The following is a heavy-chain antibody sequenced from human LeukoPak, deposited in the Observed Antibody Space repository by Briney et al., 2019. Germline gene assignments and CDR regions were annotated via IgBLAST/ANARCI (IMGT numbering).Heavy chain of an antibody. D-gene: IGHD3-16*01. CDR3: ARDMWDYVWGSYSNADY. CDR1: GYTFTGYY. CDR2: INPNSGGT. V-gene: IGHV1-2*02. J-gene: IGHJ4*02. Sequence: ASVKVSCKASGYTFTGYYMHWVRQAPGQGLEWMGWINPNSGGTNYAQKFQGRVTMTRDTSISTAYMELSRLRSDDTAVYYCARDMWDYVWGSYSNADYWGQGTLVTVSS.